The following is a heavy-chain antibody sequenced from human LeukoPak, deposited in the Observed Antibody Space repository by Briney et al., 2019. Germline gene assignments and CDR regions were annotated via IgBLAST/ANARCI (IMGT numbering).Heavy chain of an antibody. D-gene: IGHD3-10*01. CDR2: IYYSGST. CDR3: ARNKAMVRGVIIEIDAFDI. Sequence: SETLSLTCAVYGGSFSGYYWSWIRQPPGKGLEWIGYIYYSGSTNYNPSLKSRVTISVDTSKNQFSLKLSSVTAADTAVYYCARNKAMVRGVIIEIDAFDIWGQGTMVTVSS. V-gene: IGHV4-59*01. CDR1: GGSFSGYY. J-gene: IGHJ3*02.